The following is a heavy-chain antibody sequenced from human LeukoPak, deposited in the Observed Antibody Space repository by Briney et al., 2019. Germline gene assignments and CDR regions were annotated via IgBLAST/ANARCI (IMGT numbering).Heavy chain of an antibody. CDR1: GHTYTSYG. Sequence: ASVKVSCKASGHTYTSYGISWVRQAPGQGLEWMGWISAYSGNTNYAQKLQGRVTMTTDTSTSTAYMELRSLRSDDTAVYYCARDEMATTLYYFDYWGQGTLVTVSS. V-gene: IGHV1-18*01. D-gene: IGHD5-24*01. J-gene: IGHJ4*02. CDR3: ARDEMATTLYYFDY. CDR2: ISAYSGNT.